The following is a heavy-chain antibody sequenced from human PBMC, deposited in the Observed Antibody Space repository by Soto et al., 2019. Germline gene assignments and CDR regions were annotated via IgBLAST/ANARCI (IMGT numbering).Heavy chain of an antibody. CDR2: IYLDDDK. Sequence: QITLKESGPTLVKPTQTLTLTCTLSGFSLSTSGEGVGWIRQPPGKALEWLALIYLDDDKRYSPSLKSRLTITKEPLKNQVVLTMTHLDPVEPATYFWAQHPNGLCFKYLGQGTLVTVSS. D-gene: IGHD3-10*02. V-gene: IGHV2-5*02. J-gene: IGHJ4*02. CDR1: GFSLSTSGEG. CDR3: AQHPNGLCFKY.